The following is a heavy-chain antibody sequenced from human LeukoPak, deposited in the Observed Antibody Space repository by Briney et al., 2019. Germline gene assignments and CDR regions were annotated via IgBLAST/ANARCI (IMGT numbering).Heavy chain of an antibody. CDR2: IYYSGGT. V-gene: IGHV4-59*01. J-gene: IGHJ4*02. Sequence: SETLSLTCTVSGGSITNYYWSWIRQPPGKGVEWIGYIYYSGGTTYNPSLKSRVIISVDTSKTQFSLKLTSVTAADTAVYFCARGYAYGDTGSFDYWGQGTLVTVSS. D-gene: IGHD4-17*01. CDR3: ARGYAYGDTGSFDY. CDR1: GGSITNYY.